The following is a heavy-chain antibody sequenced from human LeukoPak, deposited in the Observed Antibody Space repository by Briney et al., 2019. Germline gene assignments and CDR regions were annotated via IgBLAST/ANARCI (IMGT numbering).Heavy chain of an antibody. D-gene: IGHD5-12*01. J-gene: IGHJ5*02. CDR3: ARSRGWLRDWFDP. Sequence: SETLSLTCTVSGYSISSGYYWGWIRQPPGKGLEWIGEINHSGSTNYNPSLKSRVTISVDTSKNQFSLKLSSVTAADTAVYYCARSRGWLRDWFDPWGQGTLVTVSS. V-gene: IGHV4-38-2*02. CDR1: GYSISSGYY. CDR2: INHSGST.